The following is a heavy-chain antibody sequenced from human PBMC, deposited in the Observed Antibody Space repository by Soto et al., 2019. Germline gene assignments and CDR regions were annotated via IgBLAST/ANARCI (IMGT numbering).Heavy chain of an antibody. CDR3: AKDSGYQPPFDY. CDR1: GFTFSSYG. D-gene: IGHD3-22*01. V-gene: IGHV3-30*18. J-gene: IGHJ4*02. CDR2: ISYDGSNK. Sequence: PGGALRLSCAASGFTFSSYGMHWVRQAPGKGLEWVAVISYDGSNKYYADSAKARFTISRDNSKNTLYPQMNSLRAEDTAVYYCAKDSGYQPPFDYWGQGTLVTVSS.